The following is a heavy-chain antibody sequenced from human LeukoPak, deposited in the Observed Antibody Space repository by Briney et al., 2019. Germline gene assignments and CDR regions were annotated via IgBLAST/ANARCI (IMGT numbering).Heavy chain of an antibody. D-gene: IGHD3-22*01. V-gene: IGHV3-48*01. Sequence: GGSLRLSCAASGFTFSTYNMNWVRQAPGKGLEWISYINADSSTIQYADSVRGRFTTSRDNAKNSLYLQMNSMRAEDTAVYYCVRDNSRGQSLGVIYWGQGSLVTVSS. J-gene: IGHJ4*02. CDR2: INADSSTI. CDR1: GFTFSTYN. CDR3: VRDNSRGQSLGVIY.